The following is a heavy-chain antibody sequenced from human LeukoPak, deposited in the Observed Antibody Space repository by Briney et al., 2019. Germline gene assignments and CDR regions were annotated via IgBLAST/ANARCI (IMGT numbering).Heavy chain of an antibody. Sequence: SETLSLTCTVSGGSISSYYWSWIRQPPGKGLEWIGFIYYSGSTNYNPSLKSRVTISVDTSKNQFSLKLSSVTAADTAVYYCARPNESAEYFQHWGQGTLVTVSS. CDR1: GGSISSYY. CDR2: IYYSGST. J-gene: IGHJ1*01. CDR3: ARPNESAEYFQH. D-gene: IGHD1-1*01. V-gene: IGHV4-59*08.